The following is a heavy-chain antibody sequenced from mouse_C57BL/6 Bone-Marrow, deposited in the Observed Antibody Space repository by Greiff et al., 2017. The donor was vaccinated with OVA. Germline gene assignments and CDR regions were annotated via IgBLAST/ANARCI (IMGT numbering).Heavy chain of an antibody. CDR3: ARDYYGSSSFDD. CDR1: GYTFTSYW. J-gene: IGHJ2*01. Sequence: QVQLQQPGAELVRPGTSVKLSCKASGYTFTSYWMHWVKQRPGQGLEWIGVIDPSDSYTNYNQKFKGKATLTVDTSSSTAYMQLSSLTSEDSAVYYCARDYYGSSSFDDWGQGTTLTVSS. V-gene: IGHV1-59*01. D-gene: IGHD1-1*01. CDR2: IDPSDSYT.